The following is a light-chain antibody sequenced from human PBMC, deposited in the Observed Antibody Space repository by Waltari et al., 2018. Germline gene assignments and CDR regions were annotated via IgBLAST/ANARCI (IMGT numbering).Light chain of an antibody. CDR3: QSFDGRRTL. Sequence: QSVLTQPPSVSAAPGRRVTISCTGDISNIGAGYDVHWYQQLPETSPKLLIYGNNIRPSGVPARFSASRSGTSASLAITGLQAEDEADYYCQSFDGRRTLFGGGTKLTVL. CDR2: GNN. CDR1: ISNIGAGYD. V-gene: IGLV1-40*01. J-gene: IGLJ2*01.